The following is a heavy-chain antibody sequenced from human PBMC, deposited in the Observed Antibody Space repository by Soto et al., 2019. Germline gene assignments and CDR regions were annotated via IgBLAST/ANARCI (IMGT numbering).Heavy chain of an antibody. V-gene: IGHV4-39*01. D-gene: IGHD1-20*01. CDR1: GGSISSSSYY. Sequence: QLQLQESGPGLVKPSETLSLTCTVSGGSISSSSYYWGWIRQPPGKGLEWIGSIYYSGSTYYNPSLKSRVTITVDTSKNQFSLKLSSVTAADTAVYYCARHPNGITGTPPRGWFDPWGQGTLVTVSS. J-gene: IGHJ5*02. CDR2: IYYSGST. CDR3: ARHPNGITGTPPRGWFDP.